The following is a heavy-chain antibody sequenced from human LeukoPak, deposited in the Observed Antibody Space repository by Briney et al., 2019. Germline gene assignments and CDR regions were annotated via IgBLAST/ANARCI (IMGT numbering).Heavy chain of an antibody. V-gene: IGHV3-48*04. D-gene: IGHD2-2*01. Sequence: GGSPRLSCAASGFTFSSYSMNWVRQAPGKGLEWVSYISNSSGTIYYADPVKGRFTISRDNAKNSLYLQMNSLRAEDTAVYYCARLFSRTDWYFDLWGRGTLVTVSS. CDR2: ISNSSGTI. CDR1: GFTFSSYS. CDR3: ARLFSRTDWYFDL. J-gene: IGHJ2*01.